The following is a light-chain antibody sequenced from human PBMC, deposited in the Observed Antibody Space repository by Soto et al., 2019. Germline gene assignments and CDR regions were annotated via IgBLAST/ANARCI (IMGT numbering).Light chain of an antibody. CDR2: GAS. CDR3: QQYGSSPVT. V-gene: IGKV3-20*01. J-gene: IGKJ5*01. CDR1: QSVSSDY. Sequence: EIVLTQSPGTLSLSPGEGATLSCRASQSVSSDYLAWYQQKPGQAPRLVIYGASSRATGIPDRLSGSGSGTDFTFTIIRLEPEDSAVYYCQQYGSSPVTFGQGTRLEIK.